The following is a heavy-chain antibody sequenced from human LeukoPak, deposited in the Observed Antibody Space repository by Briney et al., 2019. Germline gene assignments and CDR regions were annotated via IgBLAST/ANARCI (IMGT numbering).Heavy chain of an antibody. CDR2: IRSKAYGGTT. Sequence: PGRSLRLSCTASGFTFGDYAMSWFRQAPGKGLEWVGFIRSKAYGGTTEYAASVKGRFTISRDDSKSIAYLQMNSLKTEDTAVYYCTRVVVRGVIDYWGQGTLVTVSS. CDR3: TRVVVRGVIDY. D-gene: IGHD3-10*01. V-gene: IGHV3-49*03. CDR1: GFTFGDYA. J-gene: IGHJ4*02.